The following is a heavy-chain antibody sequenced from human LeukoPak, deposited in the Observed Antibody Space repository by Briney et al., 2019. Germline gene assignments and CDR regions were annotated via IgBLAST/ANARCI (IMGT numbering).Heavy chain of an antibody. Sequence: GASVKVSCKASGYTFTSYSISWVRQAPGQGLEWMGWISADNGNTKYAQKLQGRVTVTTDTSTSTAYMELRSLRSDDTAMYYCAREVDCSTTSCYALGYYGMEVWGQGTTVTVSS. J-gene: IGHJ6*02. CDR2: ISADNGNT. V-gene: IGHV1-18*01. D-gene: IGHD2-2*01. CDR1: GYTFTSYS. CDR3: AREVDCSTTSCYALGYYGMEV.